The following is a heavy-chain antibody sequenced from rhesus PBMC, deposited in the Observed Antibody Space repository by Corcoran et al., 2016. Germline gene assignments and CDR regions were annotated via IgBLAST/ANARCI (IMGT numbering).Heavy chain of an antibody. J-gene: IGHJ4*01. CDR1: GGSVSSSDW. D-gene: IGHD3-16*01. V-gene: IGHV4-106*01. Sequence: QVQLQESGPGLVKPSETLSLTCAVSGGSVSSSDWWSWLRQPPGKGLEWIGSIYGSGGGTNYNPSLKNRVTSSIDTSKNQFSLKLSSVTAADTAVYYCARDLGYYSGSYYSFDYWGQGVLVTVSS. CDR2: IYGSGGGT. CDR3: ARDLGYYSGSYYSFDY.